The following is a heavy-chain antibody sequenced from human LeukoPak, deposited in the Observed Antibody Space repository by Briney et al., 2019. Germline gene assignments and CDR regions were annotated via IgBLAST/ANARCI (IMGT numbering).Heavy chain of an antibody. D-gene: IGHD5-18*01. CDR2: IYTSGST. CDR1: GGPISSYY. V-gene: IGHV4-4*07. CDR3: ARDSTAMVTGY. Sequence: PSETLSLTCTVSGGPISSYYWSWIRQPAGKGLEWIGRIYTSGSTNYNPSLKSRVTMSVDTSKNQFSLKLSSVTGADTAVYYCARDSTAMVTGYWGQGTMVTVSS. J-gene: IGHJ4*02.